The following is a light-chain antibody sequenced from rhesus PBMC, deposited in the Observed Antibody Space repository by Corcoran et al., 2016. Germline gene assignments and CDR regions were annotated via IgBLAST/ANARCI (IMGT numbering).Light chain of an antibody. CDR2: EVS. V-gene: IGLV2-13*02. J-gene: IGLJ1*01. CDR1: SSDIGCYNR. CDR3: SSYASSSAYI. Sequence: QAALTQSPSVSGSPGQSVTISCTGTSSDIGCYNRVSWYQQYPGKAPKLMIYEVSKRPSGVSDRFSGSKSGNTASLTISGLQAEDEADYYCSSYASSSAYIFGAGTRLTVL.